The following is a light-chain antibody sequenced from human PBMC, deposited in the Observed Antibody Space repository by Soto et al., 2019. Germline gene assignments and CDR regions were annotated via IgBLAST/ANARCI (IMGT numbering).Light chain of an antibody. CDR2: GAS. V-gene: IGKV1-5*01. CDR3: QHYTLYSAP. Sequence: RLTQSPSSLSASVGDTVTISCRASQDISTSLAWYQQKPGKAPTLLIFGASSLHNGVPFRFAGSGSGSEFTLTINRLQPDDFATYFCQHYTLYSAPFGQGTRV. CDR1: QDISTS. J-gene: IGKJ5*01.